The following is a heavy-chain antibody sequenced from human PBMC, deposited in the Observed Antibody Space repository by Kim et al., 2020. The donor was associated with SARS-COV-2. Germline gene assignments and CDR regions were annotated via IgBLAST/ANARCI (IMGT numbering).Heavy chain of an antibody. J-gene: IGHJ4*02. CDR2: VYYSGVT. CDR3: ATFGSSYGSGTYFDY. V-gene: IGHV4-59*12. Sequence: SETLSLTCNVSGGSISTYYWNWIRQPPGKGLEWIGFVYYSGVTKYNPPLKNRLTISRDTSKNHFSLSLTSVTAADTAVYYCATFGSSYGSGTYFDYWGQG. D-gene: IGHD3-10*01. CDR1: GGSISTYY.